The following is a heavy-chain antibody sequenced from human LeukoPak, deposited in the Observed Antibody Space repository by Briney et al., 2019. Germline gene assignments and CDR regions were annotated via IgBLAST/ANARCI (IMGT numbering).Heavy chain of an antibody. CDR2: LYTGNRT. Sequence: GGSLRLSCAASGFTVSVNYMGWVRQAPGKGLEWVSVLYTGNRTYYGDSVKGRFTISRDNSKNTLFLDMNSLRAEDTAVYYCVRDFSGDFAIRVVWGQGTTVTASS. V-gene: IGHV3-66*01. CDR1: GFTVSVNY. D-gene: IGHD4-17*01. CDR3: VRDFSGDFAIRVV. J-gene: IGHJ6*02.